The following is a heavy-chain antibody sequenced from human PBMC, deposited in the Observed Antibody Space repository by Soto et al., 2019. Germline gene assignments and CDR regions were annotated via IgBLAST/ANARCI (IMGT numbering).Heavy chain of an antibody. J-gene: IGHJ6*02. CDR3: ATTFAYYGMDV. CDR1: GYSLASGYY. D-gene: IGHD1-1*01. CDR2: IYHAGSV. V-gene: IGHV4-38-2*01. Sequence: SETLSRTCAVSGYSLASGYYWAWIRQSPGKGLEWIGSIYHAGSVYYNPSLTSRVAVSLDTSKNHFSLKLSSVPAADTAVHYCATTFAYYGMDVCGQGTTVSVSS.